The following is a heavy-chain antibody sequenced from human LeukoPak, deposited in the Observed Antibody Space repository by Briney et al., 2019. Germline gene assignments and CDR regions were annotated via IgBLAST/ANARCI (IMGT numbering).Heavy chain of an antibody. D-gene: IGHD3-3*01. V-gene: IGHV4-4*07. J-gene: IGHJ4*02. CDR1: GGSISSYY. CDR3: ARSYYDFWSGYAYYFDY. CDR2: IYTSGST. Sequence: TSETLSLTCTVSGGSISSYYWSWIRQPAGKGLEWIGRIYTSGSTNYNPSLKSRVTMSVDTSKNQFSLKLSSVTAADTAVYYCARSYYDFWSGYAYYFDYWGQGTLVTVSS.